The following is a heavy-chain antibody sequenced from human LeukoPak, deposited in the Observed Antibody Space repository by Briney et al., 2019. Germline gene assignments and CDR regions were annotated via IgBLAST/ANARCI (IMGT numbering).Heavy chain of an antibody. J-gene: IGHJ1*01. Sequence: SVKVSCSASGGTFSTYAISWVRQAPGQGLEWMGGIIPILGIANYAQKLQGRVTMTTDTSTSTAYMELRSLRSDDTAVYYCASSYYYDSSGYYYVEYFQPRGQGTLVTVSS. CDR1: GGTFSTYA. CDR3: ASSYYYDSSGYYYVEYFQP. D-gene: IGHD3-22*01. CDR2: IIPILGIA. V-gene: IGHV1-69*04.